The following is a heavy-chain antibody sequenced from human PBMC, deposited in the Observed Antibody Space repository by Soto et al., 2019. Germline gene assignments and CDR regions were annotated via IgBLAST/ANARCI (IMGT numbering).Heavy chain of an antibody. Sequence: GGSLRLSCAASGFTFSSYAMHWVRQAPGKGLEWVAVISYDGSNKYYADSVKGRFTISRDNSKNTLYLQMNSLRAEDTAVYYCAREFLRSSPYYYGMDVWGQGTTVTVSS. CDR1: GFTFSSYA. V-gene: IGHV3-30-3*01. J-gene: IGHJ6*02. CDR3: AREFLRSSPYYYGMDV. CDR2: ISYDGSNK. D-gene: IGHD3-3*01.